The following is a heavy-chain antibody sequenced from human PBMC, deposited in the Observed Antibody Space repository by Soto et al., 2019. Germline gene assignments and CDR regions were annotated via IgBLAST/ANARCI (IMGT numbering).Heavy chain of an antibody. CDR2: IIPILGIA. V-gene: IGHV1-69*02. D-gene: IGHD2-15*01. CDR3: ARGYCSGGSCYEGGPYYYYYCMDV. J-gene: IGHJ6*03. Sequence: SVKVSCKASGGTFSSYTISWVRQAPGQGLEWMGRIIPILGIANYAQKFQGRVTITADKSTSTAYMELSSLRSEDTAVYYCARGYCSGGSCYEGGPYYYYYCMDVWGKGTTGTVS. CDR1: GGTFSSYT.